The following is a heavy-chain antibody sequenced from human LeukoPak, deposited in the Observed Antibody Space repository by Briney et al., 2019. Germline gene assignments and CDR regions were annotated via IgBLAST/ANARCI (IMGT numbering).Heavy chain of an antibody. CDR2: ISNTGDRT. Sequence: GGSLRLSCTASGFTFSYAMSWVRQAPGKGLEWVSTISNTGDRTSYADSVKGRFTISRDDSKNTMYLQMNSLRAEDTAVYYCAKTLVTLSEDYFDYWGQGTLVTVSS. D-gene: IGHD3-3*01. CDR1: GFTFSYA. V-gene: IGHV3-23*01. J-gene: IGHJ4*02. CDR3: AKTLVTLSEDYFDY.